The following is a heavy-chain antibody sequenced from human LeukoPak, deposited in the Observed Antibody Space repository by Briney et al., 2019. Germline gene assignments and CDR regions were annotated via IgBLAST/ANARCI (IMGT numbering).Heavy chain of an antibody. D-gene: IGHD3-9*01. V-gene: IGHV1-69*13. CDR3: ARAGSPTGYYDY. CDR2: IIPIFGTA. J-gene: IGHJ4*02. CDR1: GGTFGSYA. Sequence: ASVKVSCKASGGTFGSYAISWVRQAPGQGLEWMGGIIPIFGTANYAQKFQGRVTITADESTSTAYMELSSLRSEDTAVYYCARAGSPTGYYDYWGQGTLVTVSS.